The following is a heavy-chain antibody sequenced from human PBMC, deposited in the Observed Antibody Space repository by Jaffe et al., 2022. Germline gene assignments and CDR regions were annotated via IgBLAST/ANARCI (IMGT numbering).Heavy chain of an antibody. D-gene: IGHD6-19*01. Sequence: QVQLQESGPGLVKPSETLSLTCAVSGYSISSGYYWGWIRQPPGKGLEWIGSIYHSGSTYYNPSLKSRVTISVDTSKNQFSLKLSSVTAADTAVYYCARQTLSGWYEWGYWGQGTLVTVSS. V-gene: IGHV4-38-2*01. CDR2: IYHSGST. CDR3: ARQTLSGWYEWGY. CDR1: GYSISSGYY. J-gene: IGHJ4*02.